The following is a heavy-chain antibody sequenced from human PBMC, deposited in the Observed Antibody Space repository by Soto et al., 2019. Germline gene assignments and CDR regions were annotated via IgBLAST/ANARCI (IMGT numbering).Heavy chain of an antibody. CDR1: GFTFRTYG. Sequence: LRLSCAASGFTFRTYGMHWVRQAPGKGLEWVAVVSYDGSRQYYRESVRGRFIISRDNSKNTLSLQMNSLRPEDTSVYFCAKGQIPGSTGSPGYFDSWGQGAVVTVSS. CDR3: AKGQIPGSTGSPGYFDS. J-gene: IGHJ4*02. V-gene: IGHV3-30*18. CDR2: VSYDGSRQ. D-gene: IGHD2-2*03.